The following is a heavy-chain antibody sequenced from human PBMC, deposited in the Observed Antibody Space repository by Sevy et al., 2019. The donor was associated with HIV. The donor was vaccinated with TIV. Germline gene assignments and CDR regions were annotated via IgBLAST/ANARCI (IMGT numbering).Heavy chain of an antibody. Sequence: GGSLRLSCAASGFTFSSYAMHWVRQAPGKGLEWVAVISYDGNNKYYADSVKGRFTISRDNSKNTLYLQMNSLRAEDTAVYYCAREGVDSGYEFHYFDYWGQGTLVTVSS. D-gene: IGHD5-12*01. V-gene: IGHV3-30-3*01. CDR3: AREGVDSGYEFHYFDY. J-gene: IGHJ4*02. CDR1: GFTFSSYA. CDR2: ISYDGNNK.